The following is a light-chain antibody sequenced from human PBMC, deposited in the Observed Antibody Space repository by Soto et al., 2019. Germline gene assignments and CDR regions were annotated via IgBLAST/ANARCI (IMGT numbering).Light chain of an antibody. J-gene: IGKJ4*01. V-gene: IGKV3-11*01. CDR3: QQRGSWPWLT. Sequence: EIVLKQSPGTLSLSPGERATLSCRTSQTVNNYLPWYQQKPGQAPRLVIYDASNRATGIPARFSGSGSGTDFTLTINSLEPEDSAVYYCQQRGSWPWLTFGGGTRVEIK. CDR2: DAS. CDR1: QTVNNY.